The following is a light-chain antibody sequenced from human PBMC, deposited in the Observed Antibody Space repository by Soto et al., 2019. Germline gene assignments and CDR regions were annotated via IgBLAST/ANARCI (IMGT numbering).Light chain of an antibody. CDR2: DAS. CDR1: QSVSSN. V-gene: IGKV3-15*01. J-gene: IGKJ1*01. Sequence: EIVMTQSPATLSVSPGEGATLSCRASQSVSSNLAWYQLKPGQAPRLLIYDASTRATGIPARFSGSGSGTDVTLTISSLQSEDFAVYYCQQYNNWPRTFGQGTKVEIK. CDR3: QQYNNWPRT.